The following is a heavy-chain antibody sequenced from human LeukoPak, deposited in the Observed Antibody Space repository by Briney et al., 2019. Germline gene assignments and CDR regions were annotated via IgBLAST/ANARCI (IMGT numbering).Heavy chain of an antibody. CDR2: ISSGDRT. J-gene: IGHJ4*02. Sequence: GGSLRRYCAASGFTFSSYAMNWVRQAPGKGLEWVAGISSGDRTFHAESVKGRFTISRDKSKDTLYLQMNSLRAEDTAVYYCAKDATASPYFHWFDNWGQGTQVIVSS. CDR1: GFTFSSYA. V-gene: IGHV3-23*01. CDR3: AKDATASPYFHWFDN. D-gene: IGHD3-9*01.